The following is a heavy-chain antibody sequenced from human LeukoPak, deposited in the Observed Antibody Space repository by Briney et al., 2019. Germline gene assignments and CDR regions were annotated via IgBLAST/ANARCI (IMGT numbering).Heavy chain of an antibody. CDR2: IIPIFGTA. CDR3: ARGGATYYDFWSGYYTDY. Sequence: SVKVSCKASGGTFSSYAISWVRQAPGQGLERMGGIIPIFGTANYAQKFQGRVTITTDESTSTAYMELSSLRSEDTAVYYCARGGATYYDFWSGYYTDYWGQGTLVTVSS. D-gene: IGHD3-3*01. J-gene: IGHJ4*02. CDR1: GGTFSSYA. V-gene: IGHV1-69*05.